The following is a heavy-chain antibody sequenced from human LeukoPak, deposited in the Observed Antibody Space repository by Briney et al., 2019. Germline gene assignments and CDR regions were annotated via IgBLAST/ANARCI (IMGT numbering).Heavy chain of an antibody. CDR3: ARVLSGWYRYYYYYMDV. Sequence: QSGGSLRLSCAASGFTFSSYAMHWVRQAPGKGLEWVAVISYDGSNKYYADSVKGRFTISRDNSKNTLYLQMNSLRAEDTAVYYCARVLSGWYRYYYYYMDVWGKGTTVTISS. CDR1: GFTFSSYA. V-gene: IGHV3-30*04. CDR2: ISYDGSNK. D-gene: IGHD6-19*01. J-gene: IGHJ6*03.